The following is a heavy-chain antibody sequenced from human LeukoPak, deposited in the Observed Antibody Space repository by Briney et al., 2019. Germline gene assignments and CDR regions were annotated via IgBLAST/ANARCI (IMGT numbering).Heavy chain of an antibody. V-gene: IGHV3-9*01. Sequence: GGSLRLSCAASGFTFDDYAMHWVRQAPGKGLEWVSGISWNSGSIGYADSVKGRFTISRDNAKNSLYLQMNSLRVEDTALYYCAKDKHYDFWSGYYSFDYWGQGTLVTVSS. CDR1: GFTFDDYA. J-gene: IGHJ4*02. CDR2: ISWNSGSI. CDR3: AKDKHYDFWSGYYSFDY. D-gene: IGHD3-3*01.